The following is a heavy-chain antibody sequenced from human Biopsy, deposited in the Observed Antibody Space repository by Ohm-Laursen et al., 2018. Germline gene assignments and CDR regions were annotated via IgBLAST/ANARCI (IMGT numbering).Heavy chain of an antibody. D-gene: IGHD2-2*01. V-gene: IGHV4-59*01. CDR1: GFTFSDYY. CDR2: ISYTGGI. CDR3: ARMPHFDY. J-gene: IGHJ4*02. Sequence: TLSLTCAASGFTFSDYYMSWIRQAPGKGLEWLAYISYTGGITSNPSLNGRATMSLDTSKNQFSLRLIYVTAADTAVYYCARMPHFDYWGQGILVTVSS.